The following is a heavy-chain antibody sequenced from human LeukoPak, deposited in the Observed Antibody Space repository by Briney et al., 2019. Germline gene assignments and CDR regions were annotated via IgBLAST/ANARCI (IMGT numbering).Heavy chain of an antibody. CDR1: GFDFSTHS. D-gene: IGHD3-22*01. CDR2: ISSSSSYI. CDR3: ASPPPYYDSTGDWFDP. V-gene: IGHV3-21*01. J-gene: IGHJ5*02. Sequence: GGSLRLSCAVSGFDFSTHSMNWVRQAPGKGLEWVSSISSSSSYIYYADSVKGRFTISRDNAKNSLYLQMNSLRAEDTAVYYCASPPPYYDSTGDWFDPWGQGTLVTVSS.